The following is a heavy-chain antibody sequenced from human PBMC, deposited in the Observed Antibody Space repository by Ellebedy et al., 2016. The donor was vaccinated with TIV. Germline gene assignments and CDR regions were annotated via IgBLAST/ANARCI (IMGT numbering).Heavy chain of an antibody. J-gene: IGHJ4*02. CDR1: GFTFSDYY. CDR2: ISSSGSTT. CDR3: ARGGKNHLISFHYFDS. Sequence: GESLKISCAASGFTFSDYYMGCIRQAPGKGLEWISYISSSGSTTYYADSVEGRFTISRDNAKNSLFLQMNSLRVEDTAVYYCARGGKNHLISFHYFDSWGQGTLVTVSS. V-gene: IGHV3-11*01. D-gene: IGHD1-14*01.